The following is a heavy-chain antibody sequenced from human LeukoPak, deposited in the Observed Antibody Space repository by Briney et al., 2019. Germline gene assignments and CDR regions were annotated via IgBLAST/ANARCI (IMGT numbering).Heavy chain of an antibody. CDR2: ISYVGSNK. CDR1: GFTFSSYE. CDR3: ARDPGHIGGVAAIFDC. V-gene: IGHV3-30*14. J-gene: IGHJ4*02. Sequence: GWSLRLPCAACGFTFSSYEMHWVRPAPGKGLDWVAVISYVGSNKYYADSVKGRFTIFRDNFKKTLYLEMNSLRAEEQAVVLCARDPGHIGGVAAIFDCWGQGTLVTVSS. D-gene: IGHD2-21*02.